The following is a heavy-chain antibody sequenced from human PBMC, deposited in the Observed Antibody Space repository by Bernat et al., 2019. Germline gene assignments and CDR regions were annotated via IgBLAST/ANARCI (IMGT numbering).Heavy chain of an antibody. D-gene: IGHD3-9*01. J-gene: IGHJ4*02. CDR3: AKGRGYYDILTGYYTPQWYFDY. CDR1: GFTFSSYA. V-gene: IGHV3-23*01. Sequence: EVQLLESGGGLVQPGGSLRLSCAASGFTFSSYAMSWVRQAPGKGLEWVSAICGSGGSRYYADSVKGRFNISRDNSKNTLYLQMNSLRAEDTAVYYCAKGRGYYDILTGYYTPQWYFDYWGQGTLVTVSS. CDR2: ICGSGGSR.